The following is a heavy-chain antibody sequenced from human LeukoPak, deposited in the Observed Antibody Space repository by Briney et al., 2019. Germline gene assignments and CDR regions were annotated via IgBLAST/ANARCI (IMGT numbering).Heavy chain of an antibody. D-gene: IGHD2-15*01. J-gene: IGHJ4*02. CDR1: GGTFSSYA. Sequence: AASVKVSCKASGGTFSSYAISWVRQAPGQGLEWMGGIIPIFGTANYAQKFQGRVTITADESTSTAYMELSSLRSEDTAVYYCARALVVAATPTPYYFDYWGQGTLVTVSS. V-gene: IGHV1-69*01. CDR2: IIPIFGTA. CDR3: ARALVVAATPTPYYFDY.